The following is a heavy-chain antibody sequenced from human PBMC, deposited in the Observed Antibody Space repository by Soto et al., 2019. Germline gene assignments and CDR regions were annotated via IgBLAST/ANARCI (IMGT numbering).Heavy chain of an antibody. D-gene: IGHD6-19*01. CDR3: ARVGSSGWSPDY. CDR2: IFYTGST. Sequence: KPSETLSLTCTVSGGSISGHYWLWIRQSPGKGLEWIGYIFYTGSTNYNPSLKSRVTLSVDTSKNQFSLRLSSVTAADTAVYYCARVGSSGWSPDYWGQGTLVTVSS. V-gene: IGHV4-59*11. J-gene: IGHJ4*02. CDR1: GGSISGHY.